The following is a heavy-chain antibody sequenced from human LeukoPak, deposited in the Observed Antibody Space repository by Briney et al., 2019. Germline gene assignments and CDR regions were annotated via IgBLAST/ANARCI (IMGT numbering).Heavy chain of an antibody. V-gene: IGHV1-69*01. J-gene: IGHJ4*02. Sequence: SVKVSCKASGGTFSRYAISWVGQAPGQGLEWMGGIIPIFGTANYAQKFQGRVTITADQSTSTAYMELSSLRSEDTAVYYCARGPLGDPAHFDYWGQGTLVTVSS. D-gene: IGHD2-21*01. CDR2: IIPIFGTA. CDR3: ARGPLGDPAHFDY. CDR1: GGTFSRYA.